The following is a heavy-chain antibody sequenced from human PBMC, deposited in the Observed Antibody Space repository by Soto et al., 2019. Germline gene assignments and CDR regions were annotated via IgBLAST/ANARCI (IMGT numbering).Heavy chain of an antibody. CDR1: GVTCSNYA. V-gene: IGHV3-30*18. J-gene: IGHJ4*02. Sequence: GGSLRLSCAASGVTCSNYAMHLVRQAPGKGLEWVAVLSYHGSNKYYGDSVKGRFTISRDNSKNTLYLQMNSLRAEDTAVYYCAKDQRNNYGPDYWGQGTLVTVSS. CDR2: LSYHGSNK. CDR3: AKDQRNNYGPDY. D-gene: IGHD3-16*01.